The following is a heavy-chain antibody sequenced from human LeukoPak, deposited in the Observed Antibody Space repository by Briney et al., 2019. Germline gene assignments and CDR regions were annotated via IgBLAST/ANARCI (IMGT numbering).Heavy chain of an antibody. CDR1: GGSISSYY. CDR2: IYTSGST. V-gene: IGHV4-4*09. J-gene: IGHJ4*02. Sequence: PSETLSLTCTVSGGSISSYYWSWIRQPPGKGLEWIGYIYTSGSTNYNPSLKSRVTISVDTSKNQFSLKLSSVTAADTAVYYCARLRGVGYGDDRYYFDYWGQGTLVTVSS. D-gene: IGHD4-17*01. CDR3: ARLRGVGYGDDRYYFDY.